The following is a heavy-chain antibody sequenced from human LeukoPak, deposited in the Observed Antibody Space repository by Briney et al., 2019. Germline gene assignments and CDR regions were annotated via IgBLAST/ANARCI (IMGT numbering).Heavy chain of an antibody. D-gene: IGHD5-12*01. V-gene: IGHV3-48*01. CDR2: IGISSGNT. CDR1: GFNFIDYS. CDR3: ARDHRYAFDN. J-gene: IGHJ4*01. Sequence: GGSLRLSCAASGFNFIDYSMNWVRQAPGKGQEWISYIGISSGNTKYADSVKGRFTISRDKARNSLYLQMNSLRVEDTAMYYCARDHRYAFDNWGHGTLVTVSS.